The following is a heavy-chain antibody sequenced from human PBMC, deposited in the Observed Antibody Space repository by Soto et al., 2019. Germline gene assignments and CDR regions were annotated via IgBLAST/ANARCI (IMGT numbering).Heavy chain of an antibody. Sequence: PSETLSLTCAVYGGSFSGYYWSWIRQPPGKGLEWIGEINHSGSTNYNPSLKSRVTISVDTSKNQFSLKLSSVTAADTAVYYCARAVGDYGSYYYGTDVWGQGTTVTVSS. J-gene: IGHJ6*02. D-gene: IGHD4-17*01. CDR1: GGSFSGYY. CDR2: INHSGST. V-gene: IGHV4-34*01. CDR3: ARAVGDYGSYYYGTDV.